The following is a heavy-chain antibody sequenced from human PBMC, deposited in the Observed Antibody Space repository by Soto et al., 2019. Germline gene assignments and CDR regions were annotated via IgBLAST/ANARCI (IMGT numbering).Heavy chain of an antibody. D-gene: IGHD3-3*01. CDR3: TKVGGLYDFWSGPLHFDL. V-gene: IGHV3-9*01. CDR2: ISWNSDSI. CDR1: GFIFDDFA. J-gene: IGHJ4*02. Sequence: EAQLVESGAGFVQPGRSLRLSCAGSGFIFDDFAIHWVRQAPGKGLEWVSGISWNSDSIGYADSVKGRFTISRDNAKNALYLQMNSLRVEDTALYYCTKVGGLYDFWSGPLHFDLWGQGTLVTVSS.